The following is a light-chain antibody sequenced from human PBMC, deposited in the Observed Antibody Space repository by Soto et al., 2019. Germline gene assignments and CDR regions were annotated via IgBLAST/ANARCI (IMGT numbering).Light chain of an antibody. CDR2: GAS. Sequence: EIVMTQSPATLSVSPGERATLSCRASQSVSSNFAWYQQKPGQAPRLLIYGASTRATGIPARFSGSGSGTEFTLTISSLQSEEFAVYYCQQYNNWPPYTFGQGTKLEIK. J-gene: IGKJ2*01. CDR1: QSVSSN. CDR3: QQYNNWPPYT. V-gene: IGKV3-15*01.